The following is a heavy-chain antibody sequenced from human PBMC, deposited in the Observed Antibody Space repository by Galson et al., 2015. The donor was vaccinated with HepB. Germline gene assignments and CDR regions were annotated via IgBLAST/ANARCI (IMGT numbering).Heavy chain of an antibody. J-gene: IGHJ4*02. V-gene: IGHV3-21*01. CDR3: AREGIVVVPAAITFDY. D-gene: IGHD2-2*01. Sequence: SLRLSCAASGFTFSSYSMNWVRQAPGKGLEWVSSISSSSSYIYYADSVKGRFTISRDNAKNSLYLQMNSLRAEDTAVYYCAREGIVVVPAAITFDYWGQGTLVTVSS. CDR1: GFTFSSYS. CDR2: ISSSSSYI.